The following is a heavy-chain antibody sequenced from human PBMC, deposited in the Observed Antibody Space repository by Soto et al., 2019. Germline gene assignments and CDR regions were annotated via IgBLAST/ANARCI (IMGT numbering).Heavy chain of an antibody. CDR3: AKGYSSSTTCYVFLHYLDY. CDR2: ISASGGST. J-gene: IGHJ4*02. CDR1: GFTFSRYA. Sequence: GGSLRLSCAASGFTFSRYAMSWVREAPGKGLEWVSAISASGGSTYYADSVKGRFTISRDTSKNTLSLQMNSLRAEDTAVYYCAKGYSSSTTCYVFLHYLDYWGQGTLVTVSS. V-gene: IGHV3-23*01. D-gene: IGHD2-2*01.